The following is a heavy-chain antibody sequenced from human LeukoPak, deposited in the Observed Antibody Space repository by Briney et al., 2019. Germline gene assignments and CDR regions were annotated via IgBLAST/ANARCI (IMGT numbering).Heavy chain of an antibody. Sequence: ASVKVSCKASGYTFTGYYMHWVRQAPGQGLEWMGWINPNSGGTNYAQKFQGRVTMTRDTSSSTAYMELSRLRSDDTAVYYCARDVTDIVVVPAAIGEYRYYFDYWGQGTLVTVSS. V-gene: IGHV1-2*02. J-gene: IGHJ4*02. D-gene: IGHD2-2*02. CDR2: INPNSGGT. CDR1: GYTFTGYY. CDR3: ARDVTDIVVVPAAIGEYRYYFDY.